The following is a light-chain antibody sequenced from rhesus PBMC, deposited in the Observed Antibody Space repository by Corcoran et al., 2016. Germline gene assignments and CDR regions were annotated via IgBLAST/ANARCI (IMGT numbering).Light chain of an antibody. Sequence: QSVLTQPPSVSRAPGQKVTISCTGSSSNIGGYDVHWYQQLPGTAPKLLIYDNNKRPSGISDRFTGSKSGTSASLAITGLQTEDEADYYCQSYDSSLNAHIFGARTRLTVL. CDR3: QSYDSSLNAHI. CDR2: DNN. V-gene: IGLV1-64*01. J-gene: IGLJ1*01. CDR1: SSNIGGYD.